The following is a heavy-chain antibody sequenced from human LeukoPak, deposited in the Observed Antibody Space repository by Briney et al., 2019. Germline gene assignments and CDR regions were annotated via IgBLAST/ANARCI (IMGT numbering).Heavy chain of an antibody. CDR3: ARYGSGSDYRDPFDH. V-gene: IGHV3-48*01. J-gene: IGHJ4*02. CDR2: ITVESDII. CDR1: GFSFIDYA. Sequence: GGSLRLSCAASGFSFIDYAMNWVRQAPGKGLEWISYITVESDIIHYADSVKGRFTISRDNAKKSLYLQMNSLRAEDTAVYYCARYGSGSDYRDPFDHWGQGTLVTVSS. D-gene: IGHD3-10*01.